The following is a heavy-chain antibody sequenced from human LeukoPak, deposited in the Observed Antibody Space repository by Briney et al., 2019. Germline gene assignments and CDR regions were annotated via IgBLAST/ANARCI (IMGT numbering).Heavy chain of an antibody. Sequence: ASVKVSCKASAYTFTGYYMHWVRQAPGQGLEWMGRINPNSGGTNYAQKFQGRVTMTRDTSISTAYMELSRLRSDDTAVYYCARDTLGQWFGELSRPDYWGQGTLVTVSS. D-gene: IGHD3-10*01. CDR2: INPNSGGT. V-gene: IGHV1-2*06. J-gene: IGHJ4*02. CDR3: ARDTLGQWFGELSRPDY. CDR1: AYTFTGYY.